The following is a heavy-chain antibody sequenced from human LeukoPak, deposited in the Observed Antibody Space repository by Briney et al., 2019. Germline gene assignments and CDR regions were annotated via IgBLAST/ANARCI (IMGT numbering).Heavy chain of an antibody. CDR1: GFTFSSYE. J-gene: IGHJ4*02. CDR3: ARDLGGDGYNPGSFDY. CDR2: ISSSGSTI. V-gene: IGHV3-48*03. Sequence: PGGSLRLSCAASGFTFSSYEMNWVPQAPGKGLEWVSYISSSGSTIYYADSVKGRFTISRDNAKNSLYLQMNSLRAEDTAVYYCARDLGGDGYNPGSFDYWGQGTLVTVSS. D-gene: IGHD5-24*01.